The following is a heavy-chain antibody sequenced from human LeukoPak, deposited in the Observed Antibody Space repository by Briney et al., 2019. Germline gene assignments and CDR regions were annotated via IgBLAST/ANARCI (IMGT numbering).Heavy chain of an antibody. CDR1: GFSFSNYW. V-gene: IGHV3-7*01. CDR3: ARISYSSGWYLTGY. Sequence: PGGSLRLSCAASGFSFSNYWMSWVRQAPGKGLEWVANIRHDGSGEYYVDSMKGRFTISRDNAKNSLYLQMNSLRAEDTAVYYCARISYSSGWYLTGYWGQGTLVTVSS. J-gene: IGHJ4*02. CDR2: IRHDGSGE. D-gene: IGHD6-19*01.